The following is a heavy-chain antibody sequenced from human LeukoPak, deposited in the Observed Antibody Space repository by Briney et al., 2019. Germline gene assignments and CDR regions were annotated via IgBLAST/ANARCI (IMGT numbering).Heavy chain of an antibody. CDR2: IYHSGST. CDR1: GGSISSGGYS. V-gene: IGHV4-30-2*01. J-gene: IGHJ4*02. CDR3: ARVRGGAPDY. D-gene: IGHD3-10*01. Sequence: SQTLSLTCAVSGGSISSGGYSWSWIRQPPGKGLEWIGYIYHSGSTYYNPSLKSRVTISVDRSKNQFSLKPSSVTAADTAVYYCARVRGGAPDYWGQGALVTVSS.